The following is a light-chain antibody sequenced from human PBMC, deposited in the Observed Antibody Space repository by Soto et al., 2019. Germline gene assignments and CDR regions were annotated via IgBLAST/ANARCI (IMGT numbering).Light chain of an antibody. J-gene: IGKJ2*01. CDR3: QQSYSTPPYT. Sequence: DIPMTQSPSSLSASVGDRVTITCRASQNIGIYLNWYQQKPGKAPKLLIYAASSLQSGVPSRFSGSGSGTDFTLTISSLQPEDFATYYCQQSYSTPPYTFGQGTKLEIK. CDR1: QNIGIY. V-gene: IGKV1-39*01. CDR2: AAS.